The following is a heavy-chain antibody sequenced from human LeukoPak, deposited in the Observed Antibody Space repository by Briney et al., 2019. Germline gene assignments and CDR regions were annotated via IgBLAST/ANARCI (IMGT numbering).Heavy chain of an antibody. V-gene: IGHV3-53*01. Sequence: GGSLGLSCAASGFTFSSYWMHWVRQAPGKGLVWVSVIYSGGSTYYADSVKGRFTISRDNSKNTLYLQMNSLRAEDTAVYYCARSPRFGELLLDYWGQGTLVTVSS. CDR2: IYSGGST. D-gene: IGHD3-10*01. J-gene: IGHJ4*02. CDR1: GFTFSSYW. CDR3: ARSPRFGELLLDY.